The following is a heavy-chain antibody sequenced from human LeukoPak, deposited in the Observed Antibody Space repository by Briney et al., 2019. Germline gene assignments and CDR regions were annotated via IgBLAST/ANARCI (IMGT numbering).Heavy chain of an antibody. J-gene: IGHJ4*02. D-gene: IGHD3-10*01. Sequence: GASVKVSCKVSGYTFTSYYMHWVRQAPGQGLEWMGIINPSGGSTSYAQKFQGRVTMTRDTSTSTVYMELSSLRSEDTAVYYCARGRMVRGVIRLVGDYWGQGTLVTVSS. CDR3: ARGRMVRGVIRLVGDY. CDR1: GYTFTSYY. V-gene: IGHV1-46*01. CDR2: INPSGGST.